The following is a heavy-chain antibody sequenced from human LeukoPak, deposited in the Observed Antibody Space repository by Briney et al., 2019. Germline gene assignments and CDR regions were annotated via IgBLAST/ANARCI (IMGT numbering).Heavy chain of an antibody. V-gene: IGHV3-23*01. CDR3: AGPGDYFDY. J-gene: IGHJ4*02. CDR2: ISGSGGST. CDR1: GFTFSSYA. Sequence: GGSLRLSCAASGFTFSSYAMSWVRQAPGKGLEWCSAISGSGGSTYYADSVRGRFTISRDNSKNTLYLQMNSLRAEDTAVYYCAGPGDYFDYWGQGTLVTVSS.